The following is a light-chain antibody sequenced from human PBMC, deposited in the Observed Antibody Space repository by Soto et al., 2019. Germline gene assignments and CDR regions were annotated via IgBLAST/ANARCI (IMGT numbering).Light chain of an antibody. Sequence: AIQMTQSPSSLSASVGDRVTITCLARQGIRNDLGWYQHKPGKAPKLLIYAASSLQSGLPSRFSGSVSGPDFTLPLSSLQPEDFATSYCLQDYNYPKTFGQGTTVEIK. J-gene: IGKJ1*01. CDR1: QGIRND. V-gene: IGKV1-6*01. CDR2: AAS. CDR3: LQDYNYPKT.